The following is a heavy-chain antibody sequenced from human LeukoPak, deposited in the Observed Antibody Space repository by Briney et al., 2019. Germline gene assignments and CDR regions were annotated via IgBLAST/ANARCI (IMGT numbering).Heavy chain of an antibody. CDR2: ISSSSSSI. CDR3: ARDRDWALDY. Sequence: AGGSLRLSCAPSGFTFSDFSMNWVRQAPGKGLEGVSYISSSSSSINDADSVKGRFTISRDNANNSLYLEMNSLRAEDTAVYYCARDRDWALDYWGQGTLVTVSS. V-gene: IGHV3-48*04. D-gene: IGHD3/OR15-3a*01. CDR1: GFTFSDFS. J-gene: IGHJ4*02.